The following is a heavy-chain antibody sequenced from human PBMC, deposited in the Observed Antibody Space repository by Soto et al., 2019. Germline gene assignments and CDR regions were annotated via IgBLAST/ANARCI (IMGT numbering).Heavy chain of an antibody. J-gene: IGHJ4*02. CDR3: ARAIRGSYYSKFDY. CDR2: INWNGGST. V-gene: IGHV3-20*04. D-gene: IGHD1-26*01. CDR1: GFTFDDDG. Sequence: EVQLVESGGGVVRPGGSLRLSCAASGFTFDDDGMSWVRQAPGKGLEWVSGINWNGGSTGYADSVKGRFTIARDKAKNSLYIQMNSMRAEDTALYYCARAIRGSYYSKFDYWGQGTLVTVSS.